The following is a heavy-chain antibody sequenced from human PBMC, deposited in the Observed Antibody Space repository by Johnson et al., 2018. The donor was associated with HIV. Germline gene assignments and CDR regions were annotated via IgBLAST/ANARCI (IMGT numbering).Heavy chain of an antibody. J-gene: IGHJ3*02. CDR1: GFTFSSYA. D-gene: IGHD5-18*01. V-gene: IGHV3-30-3*01. CDR3: ARDGGYSYVDAFVI. CDR2: ISYDGSNK. Sequence: QVQLVESGGGVVQPGRSLRLSCAASGFTFSSYAMHWVRQAPGKGLEWVAVISYDGSNKYYADSVKGRFTISRDNSKNTLYLQMNRLRAEDTAVYYCARDGGYSYVDAFVIWGQGTVVTVSS.